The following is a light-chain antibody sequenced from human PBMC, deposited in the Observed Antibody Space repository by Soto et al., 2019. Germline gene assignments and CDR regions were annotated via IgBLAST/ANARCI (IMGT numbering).Light chain of an antibody. V-gene: IGKV3-15*01. Sequence: RMMKPWPATLSVSQEEGVTVSCRASQSVRSHLAWYQQKPGQPPRLLIYGASTRATGIPARFSGSGFGTEFTLTISSLQSEDFAVYYCQQYKNWPLFGQGTRLEIK. CDR2: GAS. CDR1: QSVRSH. CDR3: QQYKNWPL. J-gene: IGKJ5*01.